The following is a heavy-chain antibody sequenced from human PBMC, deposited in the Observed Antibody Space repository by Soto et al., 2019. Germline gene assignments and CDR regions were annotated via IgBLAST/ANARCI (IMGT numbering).Heavy chain of an antibody. J-gene: IGHJ6*03. CDR2: IDWDDDK. CDR1: GFSLSTSGMC. Sequence: SGPTLVNPTQTLTLTCTFSGFSLSTSGMCVSWIRQPPGKALEWLARIDWDDDKYYSTSLKTRLTISKDTSKNQVVLTMTNMDPVDTSTYYCARMSLRRRYYYMDVWGKTTTVTVSS. V-gene: IGHV2-70*11. CDR3: ARMSLRRRYYYMDV. D-gene: IGHD1-26*01.